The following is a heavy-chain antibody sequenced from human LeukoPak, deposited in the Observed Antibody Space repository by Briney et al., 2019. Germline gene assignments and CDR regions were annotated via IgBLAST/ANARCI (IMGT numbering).Heavy chain of an antibody. CDR3: ARPSYSSGWYYLDY. CDR1: GYTFTSYA. Sequence: ASVKVSCKASGYTFTSYAMHWVRQAPGQGLEWMGWINAGNGNTKYSQKFQGRVTITRDTSASTAYMELSSLRSEDTAVYYCARPSYSSGWYYLDYWGQGTLVTVSS. V-gene: IGHV1-3*01. CDR2: INAGNGNT. J-gene: IGHJ4*02. D-gene: IGHD6-19*01.